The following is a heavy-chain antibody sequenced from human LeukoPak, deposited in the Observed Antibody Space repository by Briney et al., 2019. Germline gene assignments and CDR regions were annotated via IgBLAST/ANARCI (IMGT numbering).Heavy chain of an antibody. CDR1: GGTFSSYA. J-gene: IGHJ4*02. V-gene: IGHV1-69*05. CDR3: ARSAKTWGYDFWSGWYKFDY. D-gene: IGHD3-3*01. Sequence: ASVKVSCKASGGTFSSYAISWVRQAPGQGLEWMGGIIPIFGTANYAQKFQGRVTITTDTSTSTAYMELRSLRSDDTAVYYCARSAKTWGYDFWSGWYKFDYWGQGTLVTVSS. CDR2: IIPIFGTA.